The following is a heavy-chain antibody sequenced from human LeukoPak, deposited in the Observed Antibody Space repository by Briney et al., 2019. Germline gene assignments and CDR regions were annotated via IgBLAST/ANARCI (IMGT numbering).Heavy chain of an antibody. V-gene: IGHV4-61*01. CDR1: GGSVSSGSFY. D-gene: IGHD2-15*01. CDR3: ARALLSNWFDP. J-gene: IGHJ5*02. Sequence: SESPSLTCTVSGGSVSSGSFYWSWIRQPPGKGLQWIGYIYYSGSTNYNPSLKSRVTISVDTSKNQFSLKLSSVTAADTAVYYCARALLSNWFDPWGQGTLV. CDR2: IYYSGST.